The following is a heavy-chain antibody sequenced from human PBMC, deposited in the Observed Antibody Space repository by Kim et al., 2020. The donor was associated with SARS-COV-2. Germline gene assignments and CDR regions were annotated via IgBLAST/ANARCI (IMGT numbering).Heavy chain of an antibody. D-gene: IGHD3-3*01. V-gene: IGHV3-30*02. J-gene: IGHJ4*02. Sequence: DCLKGRFTISRDNSKSTLYLQMNSLRNEDTAVYFCAKEYCSSVSCYNFFDFWGQGAQVTVSS. CDR3: AKEYCSSVSCYNFFDF.